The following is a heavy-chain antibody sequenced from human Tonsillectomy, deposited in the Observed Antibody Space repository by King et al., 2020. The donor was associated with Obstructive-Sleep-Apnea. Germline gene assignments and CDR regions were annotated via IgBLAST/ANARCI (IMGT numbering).Heavy chain of an antibody. J-gene: IGHJ6*02. CDR2: INHSGST. CDR1: GGSFIGYY. V-gene: IGHV4-34*01. D-gene: IGHD3-9*01. Sequence: VQLQQWGAGLLKPSETLSLTCTVYGGSFIGYYWSWIRQLPVKGLDWIGEINHSGSTNYNPSRTSRVTMSVDTSKNQFSLKLSSVTAADTAVYYCARGARYPYGMDVWGQGTTVTVSS. CDR3: ARGARYPYGMDV.